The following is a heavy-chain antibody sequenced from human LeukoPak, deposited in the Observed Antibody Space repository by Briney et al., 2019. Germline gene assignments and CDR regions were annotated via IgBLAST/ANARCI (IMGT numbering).Heavy chain of an antibody. D-gene: IGHD4-11*01. CDR3: ARDAIVRDYSNSDY. J-gene: IGHJ4*02. Sequence: GASVKVSCKASGYTFTGYYIHWARQAPGQGLEWMGWINPNSGGTNCAQKFQGRVTMTRDTSISTAYMELSRLTSDDTAVYYCARDAIVRDYSNSDYWGQGTLVTVSS. V-gene: IGHV1-2*02. CDR1: GYTFTGYY. CDR2: INPNSGGT.